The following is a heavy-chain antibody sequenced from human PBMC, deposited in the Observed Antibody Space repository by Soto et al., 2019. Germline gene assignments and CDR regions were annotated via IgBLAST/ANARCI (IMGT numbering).Heavy chain of an antibody. J-gene: IGHJ4*02. Sequence: QVQLVQSRAEVKKPGSSVKVSCKASGGTFSSYAISWVRQAPGQGLEWMGGIIPIFGTANYAQKFQGRVTITADKSTSTAYMDLSSLRSEDTAVYYCARVGPYGSGSSHYWGQGTLVTVSS. CDR2: IIPIFGTA. V-gene: IGHV1-69*06. D-gene: IGHD3-10*01. CDR3: ARVGPYGSGSSHY. CDR1: GGTFSSYA.